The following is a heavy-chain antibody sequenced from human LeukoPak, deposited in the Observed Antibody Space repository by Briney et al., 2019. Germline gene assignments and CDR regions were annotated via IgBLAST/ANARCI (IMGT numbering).Heavy chain of an antibody. CDR3: AREGVPNYYYYYGMDV. CDR1: GGSISSYY. D-gene: IGHD2-2*01. J-gene: IGHJ6*02. V-gene: IGHV4-59*01. CDR2: IYYSGST. Sequence: SETLSLTCTVSGGSISSYYWSWIRQPPGKGLEWIGYIYYSGSTNYNPSLKSRVTISVDTSKNQFSLKLSSVTAADTAVYYCAREGVPNYYYYYGMDVWGQGTTVTVSS.